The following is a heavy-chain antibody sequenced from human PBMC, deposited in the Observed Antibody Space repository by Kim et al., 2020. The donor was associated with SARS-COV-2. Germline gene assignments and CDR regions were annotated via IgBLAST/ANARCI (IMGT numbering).Heavy chain of an antibody. D-gene: IGHD2-21*02. CDR3: ARGGLLVYYYYGMDV. J-gene: IGHJ6*02. CDR2: IWYDGSNK. CDR1: GFTFSSYG. Sequence: GGSLRLSCAASGFTFSSYGMHWVRQAPGKGLEWVAVIWYDGSNKYYADSVKGRFTISRDNSKNTLYLQMNSLRAEDTAVYYCARGGLLVYYYYGMDVWGQGTTVTVSS. V-gene: IGHV3-33*01.